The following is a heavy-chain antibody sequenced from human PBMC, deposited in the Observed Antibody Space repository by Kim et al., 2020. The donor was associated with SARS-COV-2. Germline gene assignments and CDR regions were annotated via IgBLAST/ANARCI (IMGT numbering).Heavy chain of an antibody. CDR3: ARVGNYYYDSSGYYFDY. J-gene: IGHJ4*02. V-gene: IGHV3-21*01. D-gene: IGHD3-22*01. Sequence: VKGRFTISRDNAKNSLYLQMNSLRAEDTAVYYCARVGNYYYDSSGYYFDYWGQGTLVTVSS.